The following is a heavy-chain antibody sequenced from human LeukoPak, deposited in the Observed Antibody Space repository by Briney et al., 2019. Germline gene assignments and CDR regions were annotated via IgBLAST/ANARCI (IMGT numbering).Heavy chain of an antibody. CDR2: ISSSSSYT. CDR1: GFTFSDYY. CDR3: AGNSSGYYPDAFDI. Sequence: PGGSPRLSCAASGFTFSDYYMSWIRQAPGKGLEWASYISSSSSYTNYADSVKGRFTISRDNAKNSLYLQMNSLRADDTAVYYCAGNSSGYYPDAFDIWGQGTMVTVSS. V-gene: IGHV3-11*03. D-gene: IGHD3-22*01. J-gene: IGHJ3*02.